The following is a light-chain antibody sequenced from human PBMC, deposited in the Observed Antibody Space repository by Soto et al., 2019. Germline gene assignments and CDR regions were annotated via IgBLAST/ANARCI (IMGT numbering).Light chain of an antibody. V-gene: IGLV2-11*01. J-gene: IGLJ7*01. CDR3: CSYAGSYTHYV. CDR2: DVS. CDR1: SSDVDDYNY. Sequence: QSALTQPRSVSGSPGQSVTISCTRTSSDVDDYNYVSWYQQHPGKAPKLMIYDVSKRPSGVPDRFSGSKSGNTASLAISGLRAADEADYYCCSYAGSYTHYVFGPGTQLTVL.